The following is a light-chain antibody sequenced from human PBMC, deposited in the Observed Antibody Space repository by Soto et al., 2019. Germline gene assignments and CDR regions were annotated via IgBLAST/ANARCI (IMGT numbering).Light chain of an antibody. CDR2: DVS. Sequence: QSALTQPASVSGSPGQSITISCTGTRSDIGGYNYVSWYQHHPGKAPKLMIYDVSSRPSGVYNRFSGSKSGNTASLTISGLQAEDEADYYCSSYTSSSTVFGGGTQLTVL. CDR3: SSYTSSSTV. J-gene: IGLJ7*01. CDR1: RSDIGGYNY. V-gene: IGLV2-14*03.